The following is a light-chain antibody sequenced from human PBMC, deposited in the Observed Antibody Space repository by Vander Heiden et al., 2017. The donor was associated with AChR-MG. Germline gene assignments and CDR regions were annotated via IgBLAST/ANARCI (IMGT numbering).Light chain of an antibody. CDR2: QDS. Sequence: SYELTQPPSVSVSPGQTASITCSGDKWGDKYACWYQQKPGQSPVLVIYQDSKRPSGIPERFSGSNSGNTATLTISGTQAMDEADYYCQAWDSSNVVFDGGTKLTVL. CDR3: QAWDSSNVV. CDR1: KWGDKY. J-gene: IGLJ2*01. V-gene: IGLV3-1*01.